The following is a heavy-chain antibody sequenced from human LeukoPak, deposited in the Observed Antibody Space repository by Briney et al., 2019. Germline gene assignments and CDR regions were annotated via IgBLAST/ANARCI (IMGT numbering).Heavy chain of an antibody. D-gene: IGHD3-3*01. V-gene: IGHV3-11*01. J-gene: IGHJ4*02. Sequence: GGSLRLSCTASGFTFSDYYMSWLRQAPGKGLEWISYISTSGSTIYYADCVKGRFTISRDNAKNSLYLQMNSLRAEDTAVYYCARAIFGVVTLYYFDYWGQGTLVTVSS. CDR1: GFTFSDYY. CDR2: ISTSGSTI. CDR3: ARAIFGVVTLYYFDY.